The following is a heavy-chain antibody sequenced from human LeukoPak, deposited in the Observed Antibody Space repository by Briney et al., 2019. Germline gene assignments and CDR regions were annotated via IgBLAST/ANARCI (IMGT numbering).Heavy chain of an antibody. Sequence: QSGGSLRLSCAASGFTFHGSWMNWVRQVPGKGLEWVAFVRYDQVNKYYADSVKGRLTISRDNSKNTLYLQMNSLRPDDTAVYYSTSPTSLGFWGQGTLVTVSS. CDR1: GFTFHGSW. V-gene: IGHV3-30*02. CDR2: VRYDQVNK. J-gene: IGHJ4*02. CDR3: TSPTSLGF. D-gene: IGHD3-10*01.